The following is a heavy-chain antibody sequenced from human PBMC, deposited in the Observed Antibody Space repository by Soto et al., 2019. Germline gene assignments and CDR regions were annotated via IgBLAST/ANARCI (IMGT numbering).Heavy chain of an antibody. D-gene: IGHD5-18*01. Sequence: SETLSLTCTVSGDSISSSRWSWIRQPPGKGLEWIGYFYYSGSTNYNPSLKSRVSISIDTSKKQFSLKVSSVTAADTAVYYCARYPGYVDSWGQGTLVTVSS. V-gene: IGHV4-59*01. J-gene: IGHJ4*02. CDR2: FYYSGST. CDR3: ARYPGYVDS. CDR1: GDSISSSR.